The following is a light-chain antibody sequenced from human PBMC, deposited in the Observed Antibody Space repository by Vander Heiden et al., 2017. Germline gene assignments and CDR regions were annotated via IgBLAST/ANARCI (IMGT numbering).Light chain of an antibody. CDR1: SLRAYH. Sequence: SSELTQDPAVSVALGQTVRITCQGASLRAYHASWYQQRPRQAPALVLYGKNNRPSGIPDRFSGSSSGNTASLIITGAQAEDEGHYYCNSRDSSGHHPGVFGGGTKLTVL. J-gene: IGLJ3*02. CDR3: NSRDSSGHHPGV. V-gene: IGLV3-19*01. CDR2: GKN.